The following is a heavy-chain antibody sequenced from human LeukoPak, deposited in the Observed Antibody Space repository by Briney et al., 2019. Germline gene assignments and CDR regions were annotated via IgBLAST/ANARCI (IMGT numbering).Heavy chain of an antibody. CDR1: GFTFSNYA. D-gene: IGHD3-3*01. CDR2: ISGSGEER. V-gene: IGHV3-23*01. Sequence: GGSLRLSCAASGFTFSNYAMTWVRQAPGKGLEWVSSISGSGEERYYADSVKGRFTISRDNSKNTVYLQMNSLRVEDTALYYCAKREDFWSGHYRGHYWGQGILVTVSS. CDR3: AKREDFWSGHYRGHY. J-gene: IGHJ4*02.